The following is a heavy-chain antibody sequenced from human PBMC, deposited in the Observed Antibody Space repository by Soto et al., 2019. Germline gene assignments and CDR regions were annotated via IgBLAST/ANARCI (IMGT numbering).Heavy chain of an antibody. J-gene: IGHJ5*02. CDR2: IYHSGST. CDR3: ARHLKYTSSWLGGWFDP. V-gene: IGHV4-30-2*01. D-gene: IGHD6-13*01. Sequence: PSETLSLTCAVSGGSISSGGYSWSWIRQPPGKGLEWIGYIYHSGSTYYNPSLKSRVTISVDRSKNQFSVKLSSVTAADTAVYYCARHLKYTSSWLGGWFDPWGQGTLVTVSS. CDR1: GGSISSGGYS.